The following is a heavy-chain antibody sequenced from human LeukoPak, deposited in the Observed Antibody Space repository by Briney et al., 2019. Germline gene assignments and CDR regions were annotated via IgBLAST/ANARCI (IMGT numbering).Heavy chain of an antibody. CDR2: INPNSGGT. Sequence: ASVKVSCKASGYTFTGYYMHWVRQAPGQGLEWMGWINPNSGGTYYAQKFQGRVTMTRDTSISTAYMELSRLRSDDTAVYYCARDQTRITMVRGAPYYYYMDVWGKGTTVTVSS. J-gene: IGHJ6*03. V-gene: IGHV1-2*02. D-gene: IGHD3-10*01. CDR1: GYTFTGYY. CDR3: ARDQTRITMVRGAPYYYYMDV.